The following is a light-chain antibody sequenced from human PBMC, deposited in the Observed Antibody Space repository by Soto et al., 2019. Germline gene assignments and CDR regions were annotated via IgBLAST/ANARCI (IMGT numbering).Light chain of an antibody. V-gene: IGLV2-11*01. Sequence: QSALTQPRSVSGSPGQSVTIYCTGTSSDFGGYNYVSWYQQHPGKAPKLMIYDVNKRPSGVPDRFSGSKSGNTASLTISGLQAEDEADYYCCSYAVTDVLFGGGTKLTVL. CDR2: DVN. CDR1: SSDFGGYNY. J-gene: IGLJ2*01. CDR3: CSYAVTDVL.